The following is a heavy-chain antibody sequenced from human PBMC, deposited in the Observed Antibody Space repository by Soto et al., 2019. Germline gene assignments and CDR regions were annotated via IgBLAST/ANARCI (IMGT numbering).Heavy chain of an antibody. J-gene: IGHJ5*02. CDR2: ISSSSTTI. V-gene: IGHV3-48*02. CDR3: ARRTYYYGSGALHRFAP. Sequence: PGGSLRLSCAVSGFTFSRYSMNWVRQALGTGVEWLSYISSSSTTIYYSDSVKGRFTTSRDNAKTFLYLQMNSLRDADTSVYYCARRTYYYGSGALHRFAPWGQGT. CDR1: GFTFSRYS. D-gene: IGHD3-10*01.